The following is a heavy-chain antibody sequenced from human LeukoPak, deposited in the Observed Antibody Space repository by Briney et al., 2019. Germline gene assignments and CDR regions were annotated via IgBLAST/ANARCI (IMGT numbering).Heavy chain of an antibody. V-gene: IGHV3-30-3*01. Sequence: GRSLRLSCAASGFTFSSYAMHWVRQAPSKGLEWVAVISYDGSNKYYADSVKGRFTISRDNSKNTLYLQMNSLRAEDTAVYYCARERRSYYDSRDFDYWGQGTLVTVSS. D-gene: IGHD3-22*01. CDR3: ARERRSYYDSRDFDY. CDR1: GFTFSSYA. J-gene: IGHJ4*02. CDR2: ISYDGSNK.